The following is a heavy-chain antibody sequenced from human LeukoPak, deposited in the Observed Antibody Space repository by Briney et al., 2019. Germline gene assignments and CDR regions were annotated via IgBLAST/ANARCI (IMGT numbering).Heavy chain of an antibody. V-gene: IGHV4-39*01. CDR1: GGSISSISYY. CDR3: ATGRVVTAVRWAPFDP. J-gene: IGHJ5*02. Sequence: SETLSLTCTVSGGSISSISYYWGWIRQPPGKGPEWIGSISYTGSTYYNPSLKSRVTISVDTSKNQFSLKQRSVTAADTAVYYCATGRVVTAVRWAPFDPWGQGTLVTVSS. D-gene: IGHD2-21*02. CDR2: ISYTGST.